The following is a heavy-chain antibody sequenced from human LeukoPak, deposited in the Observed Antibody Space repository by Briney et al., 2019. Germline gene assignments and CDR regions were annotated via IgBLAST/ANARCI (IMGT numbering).Heavy chain of an antibody. Sequence: ASVNVSCKASGYTFTTYYMHWVRQAPGQGLVWMGLINPSGGGTRYAQKFQGRVTMTRDTSTSTVYMELSSLRSEDTAAYYCASGYKTVSVFDHWGQGTLVTVSS. J-gene: IGHJ4*02. CDR3: ASGYKTVSVFDH. CDR2: INPSGGGT. V-gene: IGHV1-46*01. D-gene: IGHD5-24*01. CDR1: GYTFTTYY.